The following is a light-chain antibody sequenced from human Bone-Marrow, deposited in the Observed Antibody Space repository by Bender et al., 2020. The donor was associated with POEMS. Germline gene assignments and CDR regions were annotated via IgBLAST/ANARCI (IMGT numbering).Light chain of an antibody. CDR2: YDD. CDR3: VAWDDTLNGWV. Sequence: QSVLTQPPSVSEAPRQRVTISCSGSSSNIGNNAVNWYQQLPGKSPTLLIYYDDLLPSGVSDRFSASKSGTSASLAISGLQSDDEADYYCVAWDDTLNGWVFGGGTKLTVL. CDR1: SSNIGNNA. J-gene: IGLJ2*01. V-gene: IGLV1-36*01.